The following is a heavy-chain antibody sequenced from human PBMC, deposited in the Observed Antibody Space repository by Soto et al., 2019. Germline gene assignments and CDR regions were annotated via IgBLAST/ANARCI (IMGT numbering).Heavy chain of an antibody. CDR2: ISYDGTNK. V-gene: IGHV3-30*18. CDR1: GFTFSGYG. J-gene: IGHJ6*02. D-gene: IGHD5-18*01. Sequence: PGGSLRLSCAASGFTFSGYGMHWVRQAPGKGLEWVAVISYDGTNKNYADSVKGRFTISRDDSKNALYLQMKSLRAEDTAVYYCVKDMWIRAAMVFDGMDVWGQGTTVNVSS. CDR3: VKDMWIRAAMVFDGMDV.